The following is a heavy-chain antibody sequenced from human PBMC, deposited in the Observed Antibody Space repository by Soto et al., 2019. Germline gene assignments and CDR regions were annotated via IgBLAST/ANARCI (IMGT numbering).Heavy chain of an antibody. CDR1: GGSVTSYY. Sequence: QVQLQESGPGLVKSSETLSLTCTVSGGSVTSYYWSWIRQPPGKGLEWIGDIYHSGITKYNPSLTRRVTISVDTSKNQFSLKLSSVTAADTAVYYCAREDHIGGYYFDYWGQGTLVTVSS. J-gene: IGHJ4*02. CDR2: IYHSGIT. CDR3: AREDHIGGYYFDY. V-gene: IGHV4-59*02. D-gene: IGHD3-16*01.